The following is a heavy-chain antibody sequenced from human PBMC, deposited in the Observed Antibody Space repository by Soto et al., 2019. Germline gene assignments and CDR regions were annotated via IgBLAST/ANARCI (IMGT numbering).Heavy chain of an antibody. J-gene: IGHJ4*02. CDR3: ARVGDSGYYLRPFDY. V-gene: IGHV3-74*03. Sequence: EVQVVESGGGLVQPGGSLRLSCVASGFTFRRYWMHWVRQAPGKGLVWVSRIDSDGPTTQYEDSVRGRFTISRYNAKNTLFLLMNSLRAEDTAVYYCARVGDSGYYLRPFDYWGQGTLVTVSS. D-gene: IGHD3-22*01. CDR2: IDSDGPTT. CDR1: GFTFRRYW.